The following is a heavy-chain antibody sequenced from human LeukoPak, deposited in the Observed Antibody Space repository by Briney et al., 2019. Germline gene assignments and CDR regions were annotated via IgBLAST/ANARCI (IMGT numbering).Heavy chain of an antibody. CDR1: GYTFTSYA. CDR3: ARGPSNFDY. J-gene: IGHJ4*02. CDR2: IIPILGIA. Sequence: GASVKVSCKASGYTFTSYAMNWVRQAPGQGLEWMGRIIPILGIANYAQKFQGRVTITADKSTSTAYMELSSLRSEDTAVYYCARGPSNFDYWGQGTLVTVSS. V-gene: IGHV1-69*04.